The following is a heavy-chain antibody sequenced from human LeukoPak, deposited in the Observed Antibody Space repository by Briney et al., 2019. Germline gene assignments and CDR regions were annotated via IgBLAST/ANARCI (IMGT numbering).Heavy chain of an antibody. CDR1: GFTLSGYS. D-gene: IGHD6-13*01. V-gene: IGHV3-21*04. CDR2: ITSSSNYI. CDR3: ARDPAGASSSWYYFDN. Sequence: GGSLRLSCAASGFTLSGYSMTWVRQAPGKGLECVSFITSSSNYIYYADSVKGRFTISRDTAKNSLYLQMSSLRTEDTAMYYCARDPAGASSSWYYFDNWGQGALVTVSS. J-gene: IGHJ4*02.